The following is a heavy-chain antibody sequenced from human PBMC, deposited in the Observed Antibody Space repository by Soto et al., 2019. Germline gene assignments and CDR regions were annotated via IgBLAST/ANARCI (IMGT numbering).Heavy chain of an antibody. CDR1: GYTFTSYG. J-gene: IGHJ4*02. D-gene: IGHD1-26*01. CDR2: ISAYNGNT. CDR3: ARDRRGGGSYSLSGY. V-gene: IGHV1-18*01. Sequence: QVPLVQSGAEVKKPGASVKVSCKASGYTFTSYGISWVRQAPGPGLEWMGWISAYNGNTNYAQKLQGRVTMTTDTSTSTAYMELRSLRSDDTAVYYCARDRRGGGSYSLSGYWGQGTLVTVSS.